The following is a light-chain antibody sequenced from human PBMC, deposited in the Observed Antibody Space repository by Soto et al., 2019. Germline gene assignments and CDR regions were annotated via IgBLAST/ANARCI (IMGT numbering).Light chain of an antibody. CDR1: QSISSF. J-gene: IGKJ5*01. CDR2: DAS. CDR3: QQLTTLPFT. Sequence: IQMTHSPATLSAPVSDRVTITCRASQSISSFLAWWQQKPGKAPKLLIYDASCLERGVPSRFSGSGSGTEFTLTISSLQPDDFATYYCQQLTTLPFTFGQGARLDI. V-gene: IGKV1-5*01.